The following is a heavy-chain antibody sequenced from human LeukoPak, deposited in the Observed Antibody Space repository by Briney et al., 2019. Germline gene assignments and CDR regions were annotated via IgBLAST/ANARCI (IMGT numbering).Heavy chain of an antibody. CDR3: AKRITLIVVVPVVDY. J-gene: IGHJ4*02. D-gene: IGHD3-22*01. V-gene: IGHV3-53*01. CDR2: IYSDGNT. CDR1: GFTVSSNY. Sequence: PGGSLRLSCAASGFTVSSNYLSWVRQAPGKGLEWVSVIYSDGNTYYADSVKGRFTLSRDNSKNTLYLQMNSLRAEDTAVYYCAKRITLIVVVPVVDYWGQGTLVTVSS.